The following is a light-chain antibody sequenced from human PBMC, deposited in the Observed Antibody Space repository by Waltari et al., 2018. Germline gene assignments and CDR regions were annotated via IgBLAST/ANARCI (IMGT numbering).Light chain of an antibody. CDR3: QRYGSSPLVS. CDR2: GAS. V-gene: IGKV3-20*01. CDR1: QSVTNNY. J-gene: IGKJ3*01. Sequence: EIVLTQSPGTLSLSPGERATLSCRASQSVTNNYLAWYQQKPGQPPSLLIYGASTRATGIPDRFSGSGSGTDFTLTISSVEPEDFAVYYCQRYGSSPLVSFGPGTKVDIK.